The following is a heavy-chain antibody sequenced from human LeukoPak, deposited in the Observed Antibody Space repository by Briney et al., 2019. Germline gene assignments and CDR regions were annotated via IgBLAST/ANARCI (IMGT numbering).Heavy chain of an antibody. D-gene: IGHD2-2*01. Sequence: PGGSLRLSCAAFGFTFSSYSMNWVRQAPGKGLEWVSSISSSSSYIYYADSVKGRFTISRDNAKNSLYLQMNSLRAEDTAVYYCARAGSFYDCSSTSCYSDYWGQGTLVTVSS. CDR2: ISSSSSYI. V-gene: IGHV3-21*01. CDR3: ARAGSFYDCSSTSCYSDY. J-gene: IGHJ4*02. CDR1: GFTFSSYS.